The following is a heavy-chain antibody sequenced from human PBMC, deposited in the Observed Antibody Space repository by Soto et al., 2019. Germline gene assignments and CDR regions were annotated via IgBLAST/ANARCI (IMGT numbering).Heavy chain of an antibody. D-gene: IGHD3-3*01. CDR3: ARSHDVLLSAYFAHEY. V-gene: IGHV1-18*04. CDR2: ISGYNRNT. J-gene: IGHJ4*02. CDR1: GYPFTNFG. Sequence: ASVKVSCKASGYPFTNFGISWVRQAPGQGLEWLGWISGYNRNTNYAQNVQGRVTLTTDTSTTTAYMELRSLRSDDTAVYFCARSHDVLLSAYFAHEYWGKGTQVTVS.